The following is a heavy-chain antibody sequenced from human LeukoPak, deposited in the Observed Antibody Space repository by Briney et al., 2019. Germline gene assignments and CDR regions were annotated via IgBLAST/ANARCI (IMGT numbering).Heavy chain of an antibody. D-gene: IGHD3-10*02. CDR1: GFTYSSYG. Sequence: GGTLRLSCAASGFTYSSYGMSWVRQAPGKGLEWVSAISGSGGSTYYADSVKGRFTISRDNAKNSLYLQMNSLRAEDTAVYYCAELGITMIGGVWGKGTTVTISS. CDR3: AELGITMIGGV. V-gene: IGHV3-23*01. CDR2: ISGSGGST. J-gene: IGHJ6*04.